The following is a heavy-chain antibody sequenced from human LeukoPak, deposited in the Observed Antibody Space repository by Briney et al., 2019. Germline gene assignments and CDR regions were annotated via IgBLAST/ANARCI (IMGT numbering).Heavy chain of an antibody. J-gene: IGHJ3*01. Sequence: GGSLRLSCAGSGFTFSGYSLNWVRQAPGKGLEWVSSITSSGSSMYYADSVKGRFAISRDNAESSVYLQMNSLRVDDTGLYYCTRDIDDVLTGDDAFDVWGQGTVVTVSS. V-gene: IGHV3-21*03. CDR3: TRDIDDVLTGDDAFDV. CDR2: ITSSGSSM. CDR1: GFTFSGYS. D-gene: IGHD3-9*01.